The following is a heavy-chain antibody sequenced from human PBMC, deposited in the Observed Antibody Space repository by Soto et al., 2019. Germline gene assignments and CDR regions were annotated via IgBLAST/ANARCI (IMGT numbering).Heavy chain of an antibody. J-gene: IGHJ5*02. CDR3: TRGAYLNWFDP. CDR1: GFTFSSYS. Sequence: GGSLRLSCAASGFTFSSYSMNWVRQAPGKGLEWVSYISSSSSTIYYADSVKGRFTISRDNAKNSLYLQMNSLRAEDTAVYYCTRGAYLNWFDPWGQGTLVTVSS. CDR2: ISSSSSTI. V-gene: IGHV3-48*01.